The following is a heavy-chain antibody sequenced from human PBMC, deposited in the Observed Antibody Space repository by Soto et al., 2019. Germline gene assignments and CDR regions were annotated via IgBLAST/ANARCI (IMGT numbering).Heavy chain of an antibody. V-gene: IGHV4-31*03. Sequence: QVQLQESGPGLVKPSQTLSLTCTVSGGSISSGGYYWSWIRQHPGKGLEWIGYIYYSGSTYYNPSLKSRVTISVDTSKNQFSLKLSSVTAADTAVYYCARESPQYYDSSGQNWFDPWGQGTLVTVSS. D-gene: IGHD3-22*01. CDR3: ARESPQYYDSSGQNWFDP. CDR2: IYYSGST. CDR1: GGSISSGGYY. J-gene: IGHJ5*02.